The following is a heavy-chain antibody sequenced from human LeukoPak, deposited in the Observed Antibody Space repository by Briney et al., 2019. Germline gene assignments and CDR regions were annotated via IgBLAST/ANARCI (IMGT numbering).Heavy chain of an antibody. D-gene: IGHD1-1*01. CDR3: AKDSALLWPGSYYNCYYYYYMEV. J-gene: IGHJ6*03. V-gene: IGHV3-30*02. CDR2: IRYDGSEK. CDR1: GFTFSSYG. Sequence: GGSLRLSCAASGFTFSSYGMHWVPQAPGKGLKGLTVIRYDGSEKYYADSVKARFTISRDNSKNTMYLQMNSLRDEDTAVYYCAKDSALLWPGSYYNCYYYYYMEVWGKGNTVTVSS.